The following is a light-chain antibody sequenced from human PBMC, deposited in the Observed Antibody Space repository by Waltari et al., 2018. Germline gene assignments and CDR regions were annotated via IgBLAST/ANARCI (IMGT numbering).Light chain of an antibody. J-gene: IGKJ2*02. CDR2: DAS. CDR1: QTISTY. Sequence: EIVLTQSPATLSLSPGEGATISCRASQTISTYLAWYQQKAGQAPRLLIYDASKRATGIPARFSGSGSGTDFTLTISSLEPEDFALYYCQQRTNWPRTFGQGTKLEIK. CDR3: QQRTNWPRT. V-gene: IGKV3-11*01.